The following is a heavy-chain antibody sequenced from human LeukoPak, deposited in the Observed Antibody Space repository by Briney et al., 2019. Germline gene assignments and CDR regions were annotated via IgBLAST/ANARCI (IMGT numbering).Heavy chain of an antibody. D-gene: IGHD1-26*01. Sequence: GGSLRLSCAASGFTFSSYAMSWVRQAPGKGVEWVSAIGGSSGNTYYADSVKGRFTISRDNSKNTLYLQMNSLRAEDTAVYYCAKSLYSGNFFDYWGQGTLVTVSS. J-gene: IGHJ4*02. CDR1: GFTFSSYA. CDR2: IGGSSGNT. V-gene: IGHV3-23*01. CDR3: AKSLYSGNFFDY.